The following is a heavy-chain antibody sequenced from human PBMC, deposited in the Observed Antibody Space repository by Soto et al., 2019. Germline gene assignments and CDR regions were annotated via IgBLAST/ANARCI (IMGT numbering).Heavy chain of an antibody. CDR1: GGSITSGGYY. Sequence: QVQLQASGLVLVKPSQTLSLTCTVSGGSITSGGYYWSWIRQHPGKGLEWIGYIYYSGSTYYNPSLKSRVTISVDTSKNQFSLKLSSVTAADTAVYYCARAGDYGDYLEGGGYFDYWGQGTLVTVSS. CDR2: IYYSGST. D-gene: IGHD4-17*01. CDR3: ARAGDYGDYLEGGGYFDY. V-gene: IGHV4-31*03. J-gene: IGHJ4*02.